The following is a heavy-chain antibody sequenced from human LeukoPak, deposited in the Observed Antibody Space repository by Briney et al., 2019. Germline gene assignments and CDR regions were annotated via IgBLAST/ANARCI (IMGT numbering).Heavy chain of an antibody. CDR2: AYYSGST. D-gene: IGHD3-22*01. J-gene: IGHJ4*02. V-gene: IGHV4-59*08. CDR3: ARQNYDSSGYIPYYFYY. CDR1: DDSVTGYY. Sequence: SETLSLTCSVSDDSVTGYYWSWIRQPPGKGLEWIGYAYYSGSTSYNPSLKSRVTISVDTSKNQFSLKLSSVTAADTAVYFCARQNYDSSGYIPYYFYYWGQGALVTVSS.